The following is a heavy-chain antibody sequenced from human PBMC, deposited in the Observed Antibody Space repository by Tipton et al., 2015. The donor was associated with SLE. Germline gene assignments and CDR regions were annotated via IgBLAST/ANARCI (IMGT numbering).Heavy chain of an antibody. CDR2: VYYLGAT. V-gene: IGHV4-59*12. CDR3: VKSGANWGAARTG. CDR1: NGSINLYY. J-gene: IGHJ4*02. Sequence: TLSLTCTVSNGSINLYYWSWIRQSPGKGLEYIGHVYYLGATNYSPSFESRVAMSVDTSKNQFSLKLTSVTAADTAIYYCVKSGANWGAARTGWGQGTLVAVSS. D-gene: IGHD7-27*01.